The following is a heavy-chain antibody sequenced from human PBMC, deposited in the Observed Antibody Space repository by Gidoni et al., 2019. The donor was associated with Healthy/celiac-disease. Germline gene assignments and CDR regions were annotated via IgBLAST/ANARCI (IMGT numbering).Heavy chain of an antibody. CDR2: IWYDGSNK. J-gene: IGHJ4*02. CDR1: GFTFSSYG. Sequence: QVQLVESGGGVVQHGRSLRLSCEASGFTFSSYGMHWVRQAPGKGLEWVAVIWYDGSNKYYADSVKGRFTISRDNSKNTLYLQMNSLRAEDTAVYYCARERSPVSSGYYDGGGFDYWGQGTLVTVSS. V-gene: IGHV3-33*01. D-gene: IGHD3-22*01. CDR3: ARERSPVSSGYYDGGGFDY.